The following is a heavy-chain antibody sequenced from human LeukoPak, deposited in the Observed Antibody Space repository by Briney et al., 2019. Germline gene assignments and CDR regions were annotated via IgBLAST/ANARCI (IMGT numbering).Heavy chain of an antibody. D-gene: IGHD6-19*01. CDR1: GVTVSRNY. CDR2: SYSAGDT. Sequence: GGSLRLSCAASGVTVSRNYMTWVRQAPGKGLEWVSDSYSAGDTYYADSVKGRFTLSRDNSMNTLYLQMNSLRVEDSAMYYCARGSRVGSSAWFYFDYWGQGTLVTVSS. CDR3: ARGSRVGSSAWFYFDY. V-gene: IGHV3-66*01. J-gene: IGHJ4*02.